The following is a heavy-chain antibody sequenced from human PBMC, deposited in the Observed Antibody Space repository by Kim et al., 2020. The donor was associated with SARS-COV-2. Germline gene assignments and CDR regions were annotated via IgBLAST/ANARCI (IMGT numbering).Heavy chain of an antibody. D-gene: IGHD3-22*01. CDR1: GGSVSSGSYY. CDR2: IYYSGST. CDR3: ARARYYYDSSGYYGVFDY. J-gene: IGHJ4*02. V-gene: IGHV4-61*01. Sequence: SETLSLTCTVSGGSVSSGSYYWSWIRQPPGKGLEWIGYIYYSGSTNYNPSLKSRVTISVDTSKNQFSLKLSSVTAADTAVYYCARARYYYDSSGYYGVFDYWGQGTLVTVSS.